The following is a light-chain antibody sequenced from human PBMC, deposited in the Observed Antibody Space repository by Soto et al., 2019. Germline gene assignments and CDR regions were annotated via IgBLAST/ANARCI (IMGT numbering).Light chain of an antibody. CDR2: AAS. CDR3: QQLNSYPCT. Sequence: DIQLTQSPSFLSASVGDRVTITCRASQGISSYLAWYQQKPGKAPKLLIYAASTLQSSVPSRFSGSGSGTEFSLTISSLQPEDFATYYCQQLNSYPCTFGQGTKVEIK. V-gene: IGKV1-9*01. J-gene: IGKJ1*01. CDR1: QGISSY.